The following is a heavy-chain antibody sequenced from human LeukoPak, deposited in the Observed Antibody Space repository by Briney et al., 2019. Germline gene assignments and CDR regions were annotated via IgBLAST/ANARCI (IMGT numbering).Heavy chain of an antibody. CDR1: GFTFSNYW. CDR2: IHQHGNEK. Sequence: PGGSLRLSCAASGFTFSNYWMSWVRQAPGKGLEWVASIHQHGNEKYFVDSVRGRFTISRDNAKNSLYLQMSSLRADDTAVYYCATLNGAVFEYWGQGTLVTVSS. V-gene: IGHV3-7*01. CDR3: ATLNGAVFEY. J-gene: IGHJ4*02. D-gene: IGHD2-8*01.